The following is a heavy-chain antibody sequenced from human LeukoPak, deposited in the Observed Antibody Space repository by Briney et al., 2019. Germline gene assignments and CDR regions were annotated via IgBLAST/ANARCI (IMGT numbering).Heavy chain of an antibody. V-gene: IGHV4-34*01. CDR3: ARRGSWTYYYAMDV. Sequence: PSETLSLTCDVSGGSFNDYYWSWIRQAPGKGLEWIGEIRHSGGTNYNPSLKGRVTVSVDTSKNQFSLRLTSVTAADTAVYYCARRGSWTYYYAMDVWGQGTTVTVSS. CDR1: GGSFNDYY. D-gene: IGHD6-13*01. CDR2: IRHSGGT. J-gene: IGHJ6*02.